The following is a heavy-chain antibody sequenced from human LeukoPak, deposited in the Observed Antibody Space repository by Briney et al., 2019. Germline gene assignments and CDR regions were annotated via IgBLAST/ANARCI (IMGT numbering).Heavy chain of an antibody. J-gene: IGHJ4*02. CDR3: ARSYYYDSSGYYS. V-gene: IGHV4-59*01. CDR1: GGSISSYY. D-gene: IGHD3-22*01. Sequence: SETLSLTCTVSGGSISSYYWSWIRQPPGKGLEWIRYIYYSGSTNYNPSLKSRVTISVDTSKNQFSLKLSSVTAADTAVYYCARSYYYDSSGYYSWGQGTLVTVSS. CDR2: IYYSGST.